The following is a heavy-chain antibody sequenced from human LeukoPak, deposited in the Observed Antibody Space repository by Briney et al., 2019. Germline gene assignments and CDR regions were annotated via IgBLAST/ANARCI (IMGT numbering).Heavy chain of an antibody. D-gene: IGHD2-2*01. CDR2: ISAYNGNT. V-gene: IGHV1-18*01. J-gene: IGHJ4*02. Sequence: ASVKVSCKASGYTXTSSGISGVRQAPGQGLEWMEWISAYNGNTNYAQKFQDRFTMTTDTSTSTAYMELRSLRSDDTAVYYCGRARYQPLLGDYWGQGTLVTVSS. CDR1: GYTXTSSG. CDR3: GRARYQPLLGDY.